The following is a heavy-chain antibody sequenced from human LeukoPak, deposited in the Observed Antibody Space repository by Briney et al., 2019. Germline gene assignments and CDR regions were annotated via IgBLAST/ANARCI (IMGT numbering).Heavy chain of an antibody. V-gene: IGHV1-18*01. Sequence: ASVTVSCKASGYTFTSYGISWVRQAPGQGLEWMGWISAYNGNTDYAQNLQGRVTMTTDTSTSTAYMELRSLRSDDTAVYYCARTYSVTSSYFIYWGQGTLVTVSS. D-gene: IGHD1-26*01. CDR1: GYTFTSYG. J-gene: IGHJ4*02. CDR2: ISAYNGNT. CDR3: ARTYSVTSSYFIY.